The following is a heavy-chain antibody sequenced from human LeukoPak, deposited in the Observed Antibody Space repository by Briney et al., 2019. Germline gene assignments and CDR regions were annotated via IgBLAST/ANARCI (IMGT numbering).Heavy chain of an antibody. Sequence: GGSLTLSCAAYGFTFKGYWRHWVRQAPGKGLVWVSRINSDGSTTNYADSVMGRFTISRDNAKNTLYLQMNSLRAEDTAVYYCARVIYSGWQGELSDWGQGTLVTVSS. CDR1: GFTFKGYW. CDR3: ARVIYSGWQGELSD. V-gene: IGHV3-74*01. CDR2: INSDGSTT. D-gene: IGHD6-19*01. J-gene: IGHJ4*02.